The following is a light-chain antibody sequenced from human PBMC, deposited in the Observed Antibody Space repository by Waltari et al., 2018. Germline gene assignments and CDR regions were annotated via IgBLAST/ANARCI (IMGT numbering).Light chain of an antibody. CDR2: EVS. V-gene: IGLV2-8*01. J-gene: IGLJ2*01. Sequence: QSALTQPPSASGSPGQSVTISCTGTSSDVGGYNYVSCYQQPPGKAPKLMLYEVSKRPSGVPARFSGSRSGNTASLSVSGLQAEEEADDYCSSYAGSNKLVFGGGTKLTVL. CDR3: SSYAGSNKLV. CDR1: SSDVGGYNY.